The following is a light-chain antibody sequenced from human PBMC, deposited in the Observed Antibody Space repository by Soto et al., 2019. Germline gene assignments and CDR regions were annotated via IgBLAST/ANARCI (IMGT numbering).Light chain of an antibody. CDR3: MQTLQTPRM. J-gene: IGKJ1*01. CDR2: LGS. CDR1: QSLLHSNGYNY. V-gene: IGKV2-28*01. Sequence: DIVMTQSPLSLPVTLEEPASISCRSSQSLLHSNGYNYLDWYLQKPGQSPQLLIYLGSNQASRVLDRFSGSGSGRDFTRKIRREEAEDVGVYYCMQTLQTPRMFGEGTKVE.